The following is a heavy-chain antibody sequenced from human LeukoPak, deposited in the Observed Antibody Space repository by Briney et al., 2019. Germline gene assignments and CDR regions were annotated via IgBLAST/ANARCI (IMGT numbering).Heavy chain of an antibody. V-gene: IGHV3-30*03. CDR1: GFTFSSYG. CDR3: ARSTQQLAPFDY. D-gene: IGHD6-13*01. Sequence: GGSLRLSCAASGFTFSSYGMHWVRQAPGKGLEWVAVISYDGSNKYYADSVKGRFTISRDNSKNTLYLQMNSLRAEDTAVYYCARSTQQLAPFDYWGQGTLVTVSS. J-gene: IGHJ4*02. CDR2: ISYDGSNK.